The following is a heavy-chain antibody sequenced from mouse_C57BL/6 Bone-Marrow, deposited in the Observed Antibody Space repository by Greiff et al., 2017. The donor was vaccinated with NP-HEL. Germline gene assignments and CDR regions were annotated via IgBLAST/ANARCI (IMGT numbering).Heavy chain of an antibody. CDR2: ISSGSSTI. V-gene: IGHV5-17*01. Sequence: DVMLVESGGGLVKPGGSLKLSCAASGFTFSDYGMHWVRQAPEKGLEWVAYISSGSSTIYYADTVKGRFTLSRDNAKNTLFLQMTSLRSEDTAMYYCARTFITTVVAGGQGTTLTVSS. D-gene: IGHD1-1*01. CDR3: ARTFITTVVA. J-gene: IGHJ2*01. CDR1: GFTFSDYG.